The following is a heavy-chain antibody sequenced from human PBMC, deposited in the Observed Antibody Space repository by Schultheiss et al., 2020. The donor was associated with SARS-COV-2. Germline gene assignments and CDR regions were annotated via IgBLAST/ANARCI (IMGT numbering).Heavy chain of an antibody. CDR1: GGSISSSSYY. CDR3: AREVRYYYDRSDRFDY. D-gene: IGHD3-22*01. Sequence: SETLSLTCTVSGGSISSSSYYWGWIRQPPGKGLEWIGSIYYSGSTYYNPSLKSRVTMSVDTSKNQFSLKLSSVTAADTAVYYCAREVRYYYDRSDRFDYWGQGTLVTVSS. CDR2: IYYSGST. J-gene: IGHJ4*02. V-gene: IGHV4-39*07.